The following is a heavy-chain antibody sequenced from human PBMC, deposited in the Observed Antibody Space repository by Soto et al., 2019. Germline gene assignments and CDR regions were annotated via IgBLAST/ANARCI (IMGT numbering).Heavy chain of an antibody. D-gene: IGHD5-12*01. V-gene: IGHV4-59*08. Sequence: SETLSLTCTVSGGSISSYYWSWIRQPPGKGLEWIGYIYYSGSTNYNPSLKSRVTISVDTSKNQFSLKLSSVTAADTAVYYCARHGDSGYDYWVDAFDIWGQGTMVTVSS. CDR2: IYYSGST. CDR3: ARHGDSGYDYWVDAFDI. CDR1: GGSISSYY. J-gene: IGHJ3*02.